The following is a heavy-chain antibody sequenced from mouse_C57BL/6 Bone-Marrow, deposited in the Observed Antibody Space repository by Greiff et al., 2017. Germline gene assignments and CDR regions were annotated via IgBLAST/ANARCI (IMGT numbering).Heavy chain of an antibody. CDR2: INPSSGYT. Sequence: QVQLKQSGAELARPGASVKMSCKASGYTFTSYTMHWVKQRPGQGLEWIGYINPSSGYTKYNQKFKDKATLTADKSSSTAYMQLSSLTSEDSAVYYCARFVTDWFAYWGQGTLVTVSA. CDR3: ARFVTDWFAY. CDR1: GYTFTSYT. V-gene: IGHV1-4*01. J-gene: IGHJ3*01. D-gene: IGHD2-12*01.